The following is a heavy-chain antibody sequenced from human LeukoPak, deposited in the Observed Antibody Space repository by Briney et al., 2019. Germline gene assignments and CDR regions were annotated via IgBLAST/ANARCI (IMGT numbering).Heavy chain of an antibody. J-gene: IGHJ4*02. CDR3: ARDGTFDGPKNCGGDCYYFDY. V-gene: IGHV1-24*01. D-gene: IGHD2-21*02. CDR2: FDPEDGET. Sequence: ASVKVSCKVSGYTLTELSMHWVRQAPGKGLEWMGGFDPEDGETIYAQKFQGRVTMTEDTSTDTAYMELSSLRSEDTAVYYCARDGTFDGPKNCGGDCYYFDYWGQGTLVTVSS. CDR1: GYTLTELS.